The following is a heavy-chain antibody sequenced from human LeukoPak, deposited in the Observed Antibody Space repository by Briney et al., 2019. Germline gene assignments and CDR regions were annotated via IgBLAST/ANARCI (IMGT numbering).Heavy chain of an antibody. D-gene: IGHD3-10*01. J-gene: IGHJ4*02. Sequence: PGRSLRLSCTASGFTFSDYAMTWVRQAPGKGLEWVAVISYDGSNEYYADSVKGRFTISRDNSKNTLYLQMNSLSVEDTAVYYCARVGYYASGPFSYFDYWGQGTLVTVSS. CDR1: GFTFSDYA. V-gene: IGHV3-30-3*01. CDR2: ISYDGSNE. CDR3: ARVGYYASGPFSYFDY.